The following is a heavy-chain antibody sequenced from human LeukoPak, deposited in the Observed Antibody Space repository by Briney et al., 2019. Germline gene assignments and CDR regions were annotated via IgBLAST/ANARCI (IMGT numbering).Heavy chain of an antibody. D-gene: IGHD3-16*01. CDR1: GGSISSYY. CDR3: ASLGTSTYNWFDP. V-gene: IGHV4-59*01. Sequence: SETLSLTCTVSGGSISSYYWSWIRQPPGKGLEWIGYIYYSGSTNYNPSLKSRVTISVDTSKNQFSLKLSSVTAADTVVYYCASLGTSTYNWFDPWGQGTLVTVSS. CDR2: IYYSGST. J-gene: IGHJ5*02.